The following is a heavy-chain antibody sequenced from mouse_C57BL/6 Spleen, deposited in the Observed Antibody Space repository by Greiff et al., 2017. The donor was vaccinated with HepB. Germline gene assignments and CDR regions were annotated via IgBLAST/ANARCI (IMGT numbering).Heavy chain of an antibody. Sequence: EVQLQQSGPELVKPGASVKISCKASGYTFTDYYMNWVKQSHGKSLEWIGDINPNNGGTSYNQKFKGKATLTVDKSSSTAYMELRSLTSEDSAVYYCARGNYYGHYYAMDYWGQGTSVTVSS. V-gene: IGHV1-26*01. D-gene: IGHD1-1*01. CDR1: GYTFTDYY. CDR2: INPNNGGT. J-gene: IGHJ4*01. CDR3: ARGNYYGHYYAMDY.